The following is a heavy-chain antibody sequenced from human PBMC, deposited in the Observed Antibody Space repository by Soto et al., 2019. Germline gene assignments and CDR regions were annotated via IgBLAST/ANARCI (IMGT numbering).Heavy chain of an antibody. CDR3: AKDQGWELLPLYGMDV. V-gene: IGHV3-23*01. CDR1: GFTFSSYA. CDR2: ISGSGGST. J-gene: IGHJ6*02. Sequence: EVQLLESGGGLVQPGGSLRLSCAASGFTFSSYAMSWVRQAPGKGLEWVSAISGSGGSTYYADSVKGRFTISRDNSKNTLYLQMNSLRGEDTAVYDFAKDQGWELLPLYGMDVWGQGTTVTVSS. D-gene: IGHD1-26*01.